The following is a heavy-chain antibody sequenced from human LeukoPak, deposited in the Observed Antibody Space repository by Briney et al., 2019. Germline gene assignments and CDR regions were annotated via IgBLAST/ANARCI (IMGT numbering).Heavy chain of an antibody. CDR1: GGAISIGPYY. Sequence: SQTLSLTCTVSGGAISIGPYYWNWVRQPAGKGVEWVGRISSRGSTLYNPSLKSRLTLSIETSNNYFSMSLNSVTAADTAIYFCARDLLRGETGSWFEAFDLWGQGTMVTVSS. D-gene: IGHD6-13*01. J-gene: IGHJ3*01. V-gene: IGHV4-61*02. CDR3: ARDLLRGETGSWFEAFDL. CDR2: ISSRGST.